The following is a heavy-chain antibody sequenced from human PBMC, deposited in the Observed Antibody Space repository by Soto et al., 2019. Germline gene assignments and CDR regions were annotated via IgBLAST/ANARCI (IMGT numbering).Heavy chain of an antibody. Sequence: PSQTLSLTCVISGDSVSSNAACWNWIRQSPSRGLQWLGRIYYRSKWFHDYAASVESRMAINPDTSRNQFSLQLNYVTPEDTAVYYCARVHCSAGTCLDGLDFWGQGTTVTDSS. V-gene: IGHV6-1*01. J-gene: IGHJ6*02. CDR2: IYYRSKWFH. D-gene: IGHD2-15*01. CDR3: ARVHCSAGTCLDGLDF. CDR1: GDSVSSNAAC.